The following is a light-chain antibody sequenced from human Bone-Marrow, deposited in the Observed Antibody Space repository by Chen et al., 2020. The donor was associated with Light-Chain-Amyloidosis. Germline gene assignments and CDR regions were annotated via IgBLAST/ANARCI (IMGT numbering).Light chain of an antibody. CDR3: QVWDRSSDRPV. CDR1: NIGSTS. CDR2: DDS. V-gene: IGLV3-21*02. J-gene: IGLJ3*02. Sequence: SYVLTQPSSVSVAPGQTATIACGGNNIGSTSVHWYQQTPGQAPLLVVYDDSDRPSGIPERFSGSDAGTTATLPISRVEAGDEADYYCQVWDRSSDRPVFGGGTKLTVL.